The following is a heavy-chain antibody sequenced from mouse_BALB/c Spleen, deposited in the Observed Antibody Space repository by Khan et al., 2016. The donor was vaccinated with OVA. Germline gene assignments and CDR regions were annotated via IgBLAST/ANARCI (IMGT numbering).Heavy chain of an antibody. V-gene: IGHV3-2*02. D-gene: IGHD3-2*02. Sequence: EVMLVESGPGLVKPSQSLSLTCTVTGYSITSDYAWNWIRQFPGNKLEWMGYISYSGNTKYNPSLKSRISITRDTSKTQLFLQLNFVTIEDTATYYCARIQGGDFDYWGQGTTLTVSS. CDR3: ARIQGGDFDY. CDR2: ISYSGNT. J-gene: IGHJ2*01. CDR1: GYSITSDYA.